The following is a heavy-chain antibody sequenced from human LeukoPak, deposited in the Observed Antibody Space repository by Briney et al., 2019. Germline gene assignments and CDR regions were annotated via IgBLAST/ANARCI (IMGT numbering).Heavy chain of an antibody. V-gene: IGHV1-18*01. D-gene: IGHD3-22*01. J-gene: IGHJ1*01. CDR3: ARGGDSSGYLDPFQH. Sequence: ASVTVSCKASGYTFTIYGISWVRQAPGQGLEWMGWISAYNGNTNYAQKFQGRVTITADKSTSTAYMELSSLRSEDTAVYYCARGGDSSGYLDPFQHWGQGTLVTVSS. CDR1: GYTFTIYG. CDR2: ISAYNGNT.